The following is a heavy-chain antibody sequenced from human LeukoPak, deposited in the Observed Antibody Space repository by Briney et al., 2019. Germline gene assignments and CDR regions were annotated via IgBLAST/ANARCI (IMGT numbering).Heavy chain of an antibody. V-gene: IGHV1-8*01. Sequence: GASVKVSCKASGYTFTSYDINWARQATGQGLEWMGWMKPHSGDTGYAQRFQGRVTMTRDTSTNTAYLELTSLISEDTAVYYCAGYCSGNGCFPSSAAFDFWGQGTMVTVSS. CDR2: MKPHSGDT. D-gene: IGHD2-15*01. CDR3: AGYCSGNGCFPSSAAFDF. CDR1: GYTFTSYD. J-gene: IGHJ3*01.